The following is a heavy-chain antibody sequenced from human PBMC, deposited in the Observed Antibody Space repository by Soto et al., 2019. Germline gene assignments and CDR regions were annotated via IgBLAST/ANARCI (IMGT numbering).Heavy chain of an antibody. D-gene: IGHD2-2*01. V-gene: IGHV4-39*01. Sequence: QLQLQESGPGLVKPSETLSLTCTVSGGSISSRSFYWGWIRQPPGMGLEWIGSIYYSGSTDYDPSLKSRLSISVDTSKNQFSLRLSSVTAADTAVYYCASRSSYCRHTTCYEVYFDYWGQGILVTVSS. J-gene: IGHJ4*02. CDR1: GGSISSRSFY. CDR3: ASRSSYCRHTTCYEVYFDY. CDR2: IYYSGST.